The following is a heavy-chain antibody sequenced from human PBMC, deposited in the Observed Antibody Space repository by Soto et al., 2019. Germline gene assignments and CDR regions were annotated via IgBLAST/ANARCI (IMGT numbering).Heavy chain of an antibody. Sequence: KPSETLSLTCAVYGGSFSGYYWSWIRQPPGKGLEWIGEINHSGSTNYNPSLKSRVTISVDTSKNQFSLKLSSVTAADTAVYYCAREVAVAGDFDYWGQGTLVTVSS. CDR2: INHSGST. CDR1: GGSFSGYY. D-gene: IGHD6-19*01. V-gene: IGHV4-34*01. J-gene: IGHJ4*02. CDR3: AREVAVAGDFDY.